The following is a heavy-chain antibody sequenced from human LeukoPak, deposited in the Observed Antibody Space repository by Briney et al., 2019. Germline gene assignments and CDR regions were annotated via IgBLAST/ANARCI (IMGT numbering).Heavy chain of an antibody. V-gene: IGHV1-2*02. J-gene: IGHJ4*02. D-gene: IGHD3-3*01. CDR2: INPNSGGT. CDR1: GYTSTGYY. CDR3: ARGDFWSGYLRPFDY. Sequence: ASAKVSCKAAGYTSTGYYMHWVRQDPGQRHEWMGWINPNSGGTNYAQKFQGRVTMTRDTSISTAYMELSRLRSDDTAVYYCARGDFWSGYLRPFDYWGQGTLVTVSS.